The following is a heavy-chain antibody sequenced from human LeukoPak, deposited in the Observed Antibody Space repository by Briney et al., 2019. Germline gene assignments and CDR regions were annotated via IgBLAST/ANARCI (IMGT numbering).Heavy chain of an antibody. CDR2: ISYDGTEK. D-gene: IGHD4-17*01. CDR3: ARDGHGVPLDY. V-gene: IGHV3-30-3*01. J-gene: IGHJ4*02. CDR1: GLSFSSYA. Sequence: GGSLRLSCAASGLSFSSYAMHWVRQAPGKGLEWVAVISYDGTEKYYGDSVKGRFTISRGNSKNTLYLQMNSLRAEDTALYYCARDGHGVPLDYWGQGTLVTVSS.